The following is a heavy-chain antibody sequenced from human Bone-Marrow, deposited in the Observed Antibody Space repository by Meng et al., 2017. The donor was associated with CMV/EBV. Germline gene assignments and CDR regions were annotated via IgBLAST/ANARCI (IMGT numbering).Heavy chain of an antibody. CDR3: ARAGGYQRAQGYAFDI. CDR2: IKQDGSEK. V-gene: IGHV3-7*01. CDR1: GFTE. J-gene: IGHJ3*02. Sequence: GESLKISCAASGFTEMNWVRQAPGKGLEWVANIKQDGSEKYYVDSVKGRFTISRDNAKNSLYLQMNSLRAEDTAVYYCARAGGYQRAQGYAFDIWGQGTMVTV. D-gene: IGHD2-2*01.